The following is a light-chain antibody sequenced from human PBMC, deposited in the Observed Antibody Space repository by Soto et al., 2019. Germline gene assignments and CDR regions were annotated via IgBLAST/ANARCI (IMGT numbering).Light chain of an antibody. V-gene: IGKV1-8*01. CDR3: QQYYSYPGT. Sequence: IQMTQSPSTLSASVGDRVTITCQASQGISSYLAWYQQKPGKAPKLLIYAASTLQSGVPSRFSGSGSGTDFTLTISCLQSEDFATYYCQQYYSYPGTFGQGTKVDIK. J-gene: IGKJ1*01. CDR2: AAS. CDR1: QGISSY.